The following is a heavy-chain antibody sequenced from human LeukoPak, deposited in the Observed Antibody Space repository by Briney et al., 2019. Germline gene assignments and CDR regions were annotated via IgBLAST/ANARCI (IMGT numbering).Heavy chain of an antibody. CDR1: GFTFSSYW. CDR3: AGRREGGGFDY. J-gene: IGHJ4*02. V-gene: IGHV3-30*03. D-gene: IGHD1-26*01. CDR2: ISYDGSNK. Sequence: PGGSLRLSCAASGFTFSSYWMSWVRQAPGKGLEWVAVISYDGSNKYYADSVKGRFTISRDNSKNTLYLQMNSLRAEDTAVYYCAGRREGGGFDYWGQGTLVTVSS.